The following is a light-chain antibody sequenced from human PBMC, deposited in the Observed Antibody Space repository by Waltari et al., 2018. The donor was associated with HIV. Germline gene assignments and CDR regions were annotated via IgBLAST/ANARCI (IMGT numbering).Light chain of an antibody. J-gene: IGLJ2*01. V-gene: IGLV1-44*01. CDR2: SNN. CDR1: SSNIGTNT. CDR3: ATWDDSLSGPV. Sequence: QSVLTQAPPASGTPAQKVTISCSGSSSNIGTNTVNWYHQFPGTAPKLLIYSNNPRPSGVPDRFSGSKSGTSASLAISGLRSEDEAEYHCATWDDSLSGPVFGGGTQLTVL.